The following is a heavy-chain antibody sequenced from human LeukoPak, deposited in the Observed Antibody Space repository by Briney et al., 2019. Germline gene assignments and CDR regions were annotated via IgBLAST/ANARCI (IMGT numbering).Heavy chain of an antibody. V-gene: IGHV3-53*01. Sequence: PGGSLRLSCAASGFTVSSNYMSWVRRAPGKGLEWVSVIYSGGSTYYADSVKGRFTISRDNSKNTLYLQMNSLRAEDTAVYYCARKTTVTKGGAFDIWGQGTMVTVSS. CDR1: GFTVSSNY. D-gene: IGHD4-17*01. CDR3: ARKTTVTKGGAFDI. CDR2: IYSGGST. J-gene: IGHJ3*02.